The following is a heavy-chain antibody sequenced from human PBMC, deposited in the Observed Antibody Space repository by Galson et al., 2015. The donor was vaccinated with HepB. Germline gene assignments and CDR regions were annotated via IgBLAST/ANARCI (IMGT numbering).Heavy chain of an antibody. V-gene: IGHV3-15*05. CDR1: GSTITTAR. CDR3: ATAVVVSGMDV. Sequence: SLRLSCAASGSTITTARMSWVRQAPGKGLEWVGRIKAKTEGGTTEYGAPVKGRFTISRDDSKSTVYLQMNSLKTEDTAVYYCATAVVVSGMDVWGQGTTVTVSS. CDR2: IKAKTEGGTT. D-gene: IGHD3-22*01. J-gene: IGHJ6*02.